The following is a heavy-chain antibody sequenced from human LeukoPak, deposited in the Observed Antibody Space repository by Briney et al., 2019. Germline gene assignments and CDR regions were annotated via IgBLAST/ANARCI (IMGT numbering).Heavy chain of an antibody. CDR1: GFTFSISW. CDR3: ARDRRYSMDV. CDR2: VNGDGGTT. D-gene: IGHD2-2*02. Sequence: LSGGSLRLSCAASGFTFSISWIHWVRHAPGKGLVEVSHVNGDGGTTTYADSVKGRFTISRDNAKNTVYLQMNSLTAEDTAVYYCARDRRYSMDVWGQGITVTVSS. V-gene: IGHV3-74*01. J-gene: IGHJ6*02.